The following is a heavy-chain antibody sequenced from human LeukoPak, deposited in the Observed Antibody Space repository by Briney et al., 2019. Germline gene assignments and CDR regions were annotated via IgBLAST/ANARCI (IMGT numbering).Heavy chain of an antibody. CDR2: IKQDGSEE. Sequence: GGSLRLSCAASGFTFSSYWMSWVRQAPGKGLEWVANIKQDGSEEYYVDSVKGRFTISRDNAKNSLYLQMNSLRAEDTAVYYCARVGRIAAAGRSYYFDYWGQGTLVTVSS. J-gene: IGHJ4*02. CDR1: GFTFSSYW. CDR3: ARVGRIAAAGRSYYFDY. D-gene: IGHD6-13*01. V-gene: IGHV3-7*01.